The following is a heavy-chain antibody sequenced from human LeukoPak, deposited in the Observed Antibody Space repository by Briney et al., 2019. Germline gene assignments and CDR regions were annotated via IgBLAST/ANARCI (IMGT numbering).Heavy chain of an antibody. CDR2: INPNSGGT. CDR1: GYTFTGYY. CDR3: ARVQYQLLFGWFDP. V-gene: IGHV1-2*02. D-gene: IGHD2-2*01. J-gene: IGHJ5*02. Sequence: ASVKVSCKASGYTFTGYYMHWVRQAPGQGLEWMGWINPNSGGTNYARKFQGRVTMTRDTSISTAYMELSRLRSDDTAVYYCARVQYQLLFGWFDPWGQGTLVTVSS.